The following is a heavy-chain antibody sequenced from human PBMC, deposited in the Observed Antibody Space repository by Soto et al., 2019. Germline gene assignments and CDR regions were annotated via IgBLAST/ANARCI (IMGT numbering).Heavy chain of an antibody. D-gene: IGHD3-3*01. CDR1: GGSISSYY. V-gene: IGHV4-59*01. CDR3: ARDKSDAGYDFWSGYYRTSYYMDV. J-gene: IGHJ6*03. CDR2: IYYSGST. Sequence: SETLSLTCTVSGGSISSYYWSWIRQPPGKGLERIGYIYYSGSTNYNPSLKSRVTISVDTSKNQFSLKLSSVTAADTAVYYCARDKSDAGYDFWSGYYRTSYYMDVWGKGTTVTVSS.